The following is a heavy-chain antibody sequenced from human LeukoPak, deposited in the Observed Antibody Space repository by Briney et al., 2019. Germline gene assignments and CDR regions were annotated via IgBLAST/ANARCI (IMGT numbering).Heavy chain of an antibody. V-gene: IGHV4-38-2*02. CDR1: GYSISSGYY. CDR3: ARVGLQQWLVGGPPRVYFDY. CDR2: IYHSGST. Sequence: SETLSLTCTVSGYSISSGYYWGWIRQPPGKGLEWIGSIYHSGSTYYNPSLKSRVTISVDTSKNQFSLKLSSVTAADTAVYYCARVGLQQWLVGGPPRVYFDYWGQGTLVTVSS. J-gene: IGHJ4*02. D-gene: IGHD6-19*01.